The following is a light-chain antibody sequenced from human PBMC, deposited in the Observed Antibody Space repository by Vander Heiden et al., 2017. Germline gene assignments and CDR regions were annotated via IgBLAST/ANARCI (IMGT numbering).Light chain of an antibody. CDR3: QQRSNWWT. CDR2: DAS. J-gene: IGKJ1*01. CDR1: QSVSSY. V-gene: IGKV3-11*01. Sequence: EIVLTKSPATLALSPGERATLYCRASQSVSSYLDWYQQKPGQAPRLLIYDASNRATGIPDRFSGSGSGTDFTLTSSSLEPEDFAVYYCQQRSNWWTFGQGTKVEIK.